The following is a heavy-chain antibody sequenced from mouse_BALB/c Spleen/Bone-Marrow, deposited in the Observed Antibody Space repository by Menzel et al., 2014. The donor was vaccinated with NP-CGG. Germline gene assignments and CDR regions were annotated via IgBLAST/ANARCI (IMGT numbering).Heavy chain of an antibody. CDR2: IDPANGNT. CDR1: GFNIKDTY. D-gene: IGHD4-1*01. V-gene: IGHV14-3*02. CDR3: ARWEYYAMDY. J-gene: IGHJ4*01. Sequence: EVQLQQSGAELVKPGASVKLSCTASGFNIKDTYMHWVKQRPEQGLEWIGRIDPANGNTKYDPKFQGKATMTADTSSNTAYLQFSSLTSEDTAVYYCARWEYYAMDYWGQGTSVTVSS.